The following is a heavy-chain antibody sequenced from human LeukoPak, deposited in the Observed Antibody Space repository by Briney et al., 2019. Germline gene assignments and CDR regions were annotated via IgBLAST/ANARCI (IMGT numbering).Heavy chain of an antibody. D-gene: IGHD5-24*01. CDR2: IRYDGSNK. J-gene: IGHJ4*02. CDR3: AKDLSPARRDGYND. V-gene: IGHV3-30*02. CDR1: GFTFSSYG. Sequence: GGSLRLSCAASGFTFSSYGMHWARQAPGKGLEWVAFIRYDGSNKYYADSVKGRFTISRDNSKNTLYLPMNSLRAEDTAVYYCAKDLSPARRDGYNDWGQGTLVTVSS.